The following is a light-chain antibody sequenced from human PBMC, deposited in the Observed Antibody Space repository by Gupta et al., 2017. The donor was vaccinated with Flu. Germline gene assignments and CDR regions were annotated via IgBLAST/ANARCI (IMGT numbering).Light chain of an antibody. CDR2: DAS. Sequence: AIQLTQSPSSLSASVGDRVTITCRASQGISSALAWYQQKPGKAPKLLIYDASSLESGAPSRFSGSGSGTDFTLTISSLQPEDFATYYCQQFNNYPLTFGPGTKVDIK. CDR1: QGISSA. CDR3: QQFNNYPLT. J-gene: IGKJ3*01. V-gene: IGKV1D-13*01.